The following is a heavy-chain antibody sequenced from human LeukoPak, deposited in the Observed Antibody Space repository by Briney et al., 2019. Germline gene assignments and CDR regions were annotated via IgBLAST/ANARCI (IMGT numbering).Heavy chain of an antibody. Sequence: GESLKISCKGSGYSFTNYWIGWVRQMPGKGLEWMGIIYPGDSDTRYSPSFQGQVTISADKSISTAYLQWGSLKASDTAMYYCARGTLYRGWSYYLDFWGQGSQVTVSS. V-gene: IGHV5-51*01. CDR1: GYSFTNYW. CDR3: ARGTLYRGWSYYLDF. J-gene: IGHJ4*02. D-gene: IGHD6-19*01. CDR2: IYPGDSDT.